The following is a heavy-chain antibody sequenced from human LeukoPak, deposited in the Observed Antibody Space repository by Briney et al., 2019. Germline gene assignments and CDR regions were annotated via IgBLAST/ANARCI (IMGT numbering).Heavy chain of an antibody. CDR2: IYYSGST. D-gene: IGHD4-23*01. J-gene: IGHJ4*02. CDR1: GGSFSGYY. Sequence: PSETLSLTCAVYGGSFSGYYWSWIRQPPGKGLEWIGYIYYSGSTNYNPSLKSRVTISVDTSKNQFSLKLSSVTAADTAVYYCAVRSIYGGFDYWGQGTLVTVSS. CDR3: AVRSIYGGFDY. V-gene: IGHV4-59*01.